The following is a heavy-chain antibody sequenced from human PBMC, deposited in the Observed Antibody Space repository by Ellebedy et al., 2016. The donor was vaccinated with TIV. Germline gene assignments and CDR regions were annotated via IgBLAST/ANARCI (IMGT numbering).Heavy chain of an antibody. J-gene: IGHJ6*02. CDR3: ARDYYRGHGMDI. CDR2: ISTNVRSS. V-gene: IGHV3-48*03. Sequence: GESLKISCAASEFPVSSNYINWVRQAPGTGLEWIAYISTNVRSSKYADSVKGRFTISRDNAKNSLYLQMDRLRAEDTAVYFCARDYYRGHGMDIWGQGTTVIVSS. CDR1: EFPVSSNY. D-gene: IGHD3-22*01.